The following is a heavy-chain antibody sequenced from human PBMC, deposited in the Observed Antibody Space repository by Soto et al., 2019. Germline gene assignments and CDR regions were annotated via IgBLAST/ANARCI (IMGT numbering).Heavy chain of an antibody. V-gene: IGHV3-7*01. D-gene: IGHD1-1*01. CDR1: GFTFSSYW. CDR2: IKQDGSEK. Sequence: GGSLRLSCAASGFTFSSYWISWVRQAPGKGLEWVANIKQDGSEKYYVDSVKGRFTISRDNAKNSLYLQMNSLRAEDTAVYYCARDSGNWNELLLKWFDPWGQGTLVTVSS. J-gene: IGHJ5*02. CDR3: ARDSGNWNELLLKWFDP.